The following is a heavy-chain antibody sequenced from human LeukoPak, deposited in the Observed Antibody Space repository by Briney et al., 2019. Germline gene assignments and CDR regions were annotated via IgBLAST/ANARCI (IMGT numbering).Heavy chain of an antibody. CDR3: ARDYYYDSSGYWDYYFDY. J-gene: IGHJ4*02. Sequence: GGSLRLSCAASGFTFSNYGMHWVRQAPGKGLEWVAVIWFDGTNKYYADSVRGRFTISRDNSKNTLYLEMNSLRAEDTAVYYCARDYYYDSSGYWDYYFDYWGQGTLVSVSS. CDR2: IWFDGTNK. D-gene: IGHD3-22*01. V-gene: IGHV3-33*01. CDR1: GFTFSNYG.